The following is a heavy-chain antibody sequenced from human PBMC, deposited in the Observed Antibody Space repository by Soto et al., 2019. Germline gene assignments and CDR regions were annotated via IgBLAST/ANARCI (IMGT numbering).Heavy chain of an antibody. CDR1: GFTFSSLG. CDR2: IWYDGSKK. V-gene: IGHV3-33*01. D-gene: IGHD3-3*01. CDR3: ARDASYYSLWSGYYPSRNGMDV. Sequence: PGGSLRLSCAASGFTFSSLGMHWVRQAPGKGLEWVSLIWYDGSKKSYGDSVKGRFTISRDNSRNTVYLQMNGLRADDTAVYYCARDASYYSLWSGYYPSRNGMDVWGQGTTVTVSS. J-gene: IGHJ6*02.